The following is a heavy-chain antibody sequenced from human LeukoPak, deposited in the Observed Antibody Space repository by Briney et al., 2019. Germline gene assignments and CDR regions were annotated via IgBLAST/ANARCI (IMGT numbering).Heavy chain of an antibody. D-gene: IGHD2-15*01. CDR1: GFIFRDYS. CDR3: ASVGSAGSGYS. J-gene: IGHJ4*02. V-gene: IGHV3-11*04. Sequence: PGGSLRLSCAASGFIFRDYSVTWIRQAPGKGLEWLSYITSGGSSISYADSVKGRFTVSRDNAKNSLYLQMNSLRVDDTAVYYCASVGSAGSGYSWGRGTLVTVSS. CDR2: ITSGGSSI.